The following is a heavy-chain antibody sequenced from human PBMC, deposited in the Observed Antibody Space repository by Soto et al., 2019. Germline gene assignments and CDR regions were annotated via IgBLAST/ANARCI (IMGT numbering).Heavy chain of an antibody. CDR3: ATQPGGGGY. D-gene: IGHD3-10*01. CDR2: IYSGGYT. V-gene: IGHV3-53*01. J-gene: IGHJ4*02. CDR1: GFTVSNNY. Sequence: EVQLVESGGGLIQPGGSLRLSCAVSGFTVSNNYMSWVRQAPGKGLEGVSVIYSGGYTAYGDSVKGRFTISRDNSKTTISLQKNSRGALDTALFFCATQPGGGGYWGQGTLVTVSS.